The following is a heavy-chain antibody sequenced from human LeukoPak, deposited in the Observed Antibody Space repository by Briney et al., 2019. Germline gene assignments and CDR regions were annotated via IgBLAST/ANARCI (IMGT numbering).Heavy chain of an antibody. CDR3: ARDWKYCSGGSCYLPDF. CDR1: GFTFDDYG. Sequence: GSLRLSCEASGFTFDDYGMSWVRQAPGKGLEWVSGINWSGGSTGYADSVKGRFTISRDNAKNSVYLRMNSLRAEDTALYYCARDWKYCSGGSCYLPDFWGQGTLVTVSS. J-gene: IGHJ4*02. D-gene: IGHD2-15*01. V-gene: IGHV3-20*04. CDR2: INWSGGST.